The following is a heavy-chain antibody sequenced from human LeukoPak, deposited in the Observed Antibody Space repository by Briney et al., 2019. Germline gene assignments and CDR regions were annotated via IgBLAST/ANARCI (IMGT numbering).Heavy chain of an antibody. D-gene: IGHD4/OR15-4a*01. Sequence: GGSLRPSCAASGFPFSTQWMSWVRQAPGKGLEWVANIKQDGNEKYYADSVKGRFTISRDNGKNSLDLQMNSLRADDTAVYYCARDTLGEGEDANYAVYYFDYWGQGTVVTVSS. CDR3: ARDTLGEGEDANYAVYYFDY. CDR1: GFPFSTQW. V-gene: IGHV3-7*01. CDR2: IKQDGNEK. J-gene: IGHJ4*02.